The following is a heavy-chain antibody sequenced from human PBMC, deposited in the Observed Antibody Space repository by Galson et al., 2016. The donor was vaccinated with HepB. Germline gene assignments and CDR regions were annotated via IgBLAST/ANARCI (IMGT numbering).Heavy chain of an antibody. CDR3: AKDLGSGSHRDY. D-gene: IGHD1-26*01. J-gene: IGHJ4*02. Sequence: SLRLSCATSGFTFSTYAMGWVRQAQGKGLEWVSAISGSGADTYYADSVKGRFTISRDNSKNTLYLQMNSLRADDTALYYCAKDLGSGSHRDYWGQGTLVTVSS. CDR1: GFTFSTYA. V-gene: IGHV3-23*01. CDR2: ISGSGADT.